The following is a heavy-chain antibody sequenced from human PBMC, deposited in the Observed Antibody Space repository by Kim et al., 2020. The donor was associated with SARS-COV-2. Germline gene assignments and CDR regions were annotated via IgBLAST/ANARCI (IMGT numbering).Heavy chain of an antibody. CDR1: GYSFTSYW. J-gene: IGHJ4*02. CDR3: ARLRYSSGWSGVSYYFDY. V-gene: IGHV5-51*01. Sequence: GESLKISCKGSGYSFTSYWIGWVRQMPGKGLEWMGIIYPGDSDTRYSPSFQGQVTISADKSISTAYLQWSSLKASDTAMYYCARLRYSSGWSGVSYYFDYWGQGTLVTVSS. D-gene: IGHD6-19*01. CDR2: IYPGDSDT.